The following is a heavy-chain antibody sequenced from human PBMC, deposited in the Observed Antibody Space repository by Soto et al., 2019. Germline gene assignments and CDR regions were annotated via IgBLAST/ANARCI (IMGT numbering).Heavy chain of an antibody. CDR2: INQSGSS. V-gene: IGHV4-34*01. CDR3: ARTYSSSWSPFEY. J-gene: IGHJ4*02. Sequence: QVQLQQWGAGLLKPSETLSLTCAVYGGSFSGYYWSWIRQPPGKGLEWIGEINQSGSSNYNPSLKRRVTISVDTSKNQFSLKLTSVTAADTAVYYCARTYSSSWSPFEYWGQGTLVTVSS. CDR1: GGSFSGYY. D-gene: IGHD6-13*01.